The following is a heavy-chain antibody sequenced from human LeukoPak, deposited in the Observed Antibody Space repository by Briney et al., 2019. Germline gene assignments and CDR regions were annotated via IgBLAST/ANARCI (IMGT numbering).Heavy chain of an antibody. CDR2: IWYDGSKK. CDR3: AKDMGGPAYCGGDCYSRFFQH. D-gene: IGHD2-21*02. CDR1: GFTFSSYG. J-gene: IGHJ1*01. Sequence: GGSLRLSCAASGFTFSSYGMHWVRQAPGKGLEWVAVIWYDGSKKYYADSVKGRFTVSRDNSKNTLYLQMDSLRAEDTAVYYCAKDMGGPAYCGGDCYSRFFQHWGQGTLVTVSS. V-gene: IGHV3-33*06.